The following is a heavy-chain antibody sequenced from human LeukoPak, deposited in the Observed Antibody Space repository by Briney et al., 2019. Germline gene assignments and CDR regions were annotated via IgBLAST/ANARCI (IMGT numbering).Heavy chain of an antibody. D-gene: IGHD4-17*01. CDR2: IYNSGST. Sequence: PSETLSLTCTVSGGSISSSSYYWGWIRQPPGKGLEWIGYIYNSGSTYYNPSLKSRVTISVDTSKNQFSLKLSSVTAADTAVYYCAREGGTVTTPYFDYWGQGTLVTVSS. V-gene: IGHV4-31*03. CDR3: AREGGTVTTPYFDY. J-gene: IGHJ4*02. CDR1: GGSISSSSYY.